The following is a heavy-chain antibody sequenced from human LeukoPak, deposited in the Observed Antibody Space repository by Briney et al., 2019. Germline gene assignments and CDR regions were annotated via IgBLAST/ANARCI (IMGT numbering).Heavy chain of an antibody. CDR3: ARDIVLRSYGDLSLFDY. Sequence: RASVKVSFKASGYTFTSYAMHWVRQAPGQRLEWMGWINAGNGNTKYSQKFQGRVTVTRDTSASTAYMELSSLRSEDTAVYYCARDIVLRSYGDLSLFDYWGQGTLVTASS. CDR2: INAGNGNT. J-gene: IGHJ4*02. V-gene: IGHV1-3*01. D-gene: IGHD4-17*01. CDR1: GYTFTSYA.